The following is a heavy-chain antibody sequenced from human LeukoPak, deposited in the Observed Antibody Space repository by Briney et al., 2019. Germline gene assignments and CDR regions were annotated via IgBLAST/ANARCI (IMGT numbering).Heavy chain of an antibody. CDR2: IYTSGST. Sequence: SQTLSLTCTVSGGSISSGSYYWSWIRQPAGKGLEWIGRIYTSGSTNYNPSLKSRVTISVDTSKNQFSLKLNSVTAADTAVYYCASRQGYCSSPSCYAYFDYWGQGTLATVSS. V-gene: IGHV4-61*02. CDR1: GGSISSGSYY. CDR3: ASRQGYCSSPSCYAYFDY. J-gene: IGHJ4*02. D-gene: IGHD2-2*01.